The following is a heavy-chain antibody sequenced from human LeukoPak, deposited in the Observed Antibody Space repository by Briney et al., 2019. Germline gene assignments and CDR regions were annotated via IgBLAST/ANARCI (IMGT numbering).Heavy chain of an antibody. J-gene: IGHJ4*02. D-gene: IGHD6-13*01. CDR1: GGSISSYY. CDR3: ASEAAASTGGFDY. CDR2: IYYSGST. Sequence: SETLSLTCTVSGGSISSYYWSWIRQPPGKGLEWIGYIYYSGSTNYNPSLKSRVTISVDTSKNQFSLKLSSVTAADTAVYYCASEAAASTGGFDYWGQGTLVTVSS. V-gene: IGHV4-59*01.